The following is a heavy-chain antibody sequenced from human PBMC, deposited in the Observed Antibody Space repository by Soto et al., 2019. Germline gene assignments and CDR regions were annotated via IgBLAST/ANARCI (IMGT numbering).Heavy chain of an antibody. J-gene: IGHJ5*02. Sequence: SETLSLTCTVSGGSISSYYWSWIRQPPGKGLEWIGYIYYSGSTNYNPSLKSRVTISVDTSKNQFSLKLNSVTAADTAFYYCARTVALTGTNWLDPWGRGTLVTVSS. CDR3: ARTVALTGTNWLDP. V-gene: IGHV4-59*01. D-gene: IGHD6-19*01. CDR2: IYYSGST. CDR1: GGSISSYY.